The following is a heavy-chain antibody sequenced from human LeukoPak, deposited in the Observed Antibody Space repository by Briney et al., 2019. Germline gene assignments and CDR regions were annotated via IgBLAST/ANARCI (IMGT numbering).Heavy chain of an antibody. CDR3: AVMAGGNYYYYMDV. J-gene: IGHJ6*03. D-gene: IGHD6-19*01. CDR2: IYYSGST. V-gene: IGHV4-39*07. Sequence: SETLSLTCTVSGGSISSSSYYWGWIRQPPGKGLEWIGSIYYSGSTNYNPSLKSRVTISVDTSKNQFSLKLSSVTAADTAVYYCAVMAGGNYYYYMDVWGKGTTVTVSS. CDR1: GGSISSSSYY.